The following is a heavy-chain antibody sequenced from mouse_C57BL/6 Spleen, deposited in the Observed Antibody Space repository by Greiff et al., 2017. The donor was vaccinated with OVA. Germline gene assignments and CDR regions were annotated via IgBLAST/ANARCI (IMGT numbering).Heavy chain of an antibody. Sequence: VQLQQSGPELVKPGASVKMSCKASGYTFTDYNMHWVKQSHGKSLEWIGYINPNNGGTSYNQKFKGKATLTVNKSSSTAYMELRSLTSEDSAVYYCATHYYGSKYYFDYWGQGTTLTVSS. CDR2: INPNNGGT. D-gene: IGHD1-1*01. CDR1: GYTFTDYN. J-gene: IGHJ2*01. CDR3: ATHYYGSKYYFDY. V-gene: IGHV1-22*01.